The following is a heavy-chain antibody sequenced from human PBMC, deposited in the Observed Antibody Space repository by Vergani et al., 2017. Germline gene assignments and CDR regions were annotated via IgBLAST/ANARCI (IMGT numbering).Heavy chain of an antibody. CDR2: IYQTGST. CDR3: ARGVSGYGVQGGLMDV. Sequence: QLQLQESGSGLVNPSQTLSLICAVSGGSINSGGHSWTWIRQPLGRELEWIGYIYQTGSTYYTPSLKSRVTISLDRSKNHFSLSLRSVTAADTAVYYCARGVSGYGVQGGLMDVWGTGTRVIVSS. D-gene: IGHD3-3*01. J-gene: IGHJ6*03. V-gene: IGHV4-30-2*01. CDR1: GGSINSGGHS.